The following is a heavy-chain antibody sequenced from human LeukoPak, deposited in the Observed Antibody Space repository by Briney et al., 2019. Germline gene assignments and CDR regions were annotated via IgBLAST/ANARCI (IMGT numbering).Heavy chain of an antibody. J-gene: IGHJ3*02. CDR3: ARGYFDSNTYFHAFDI. V-gene: IGHV3-66*02. CDR2: IYSGGTT. Sequence: GGSLRLSCAAFGFTLSRNYMTWVRQAPGKGLEWVSVIYSGGTTYYADSVKGRFTISRDSSQNTLYLQMNNLRAEDTAVYYCARGYFDSNTYFHAFDIWGHGTMVTVSS. D-gene: IGHD3-9*01. CDR1: GFTLSRNY.